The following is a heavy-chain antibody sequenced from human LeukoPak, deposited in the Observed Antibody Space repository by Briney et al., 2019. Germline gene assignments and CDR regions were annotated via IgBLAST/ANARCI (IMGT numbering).Heavy chain of an antibody. D-gene: IGHD2-15*01. Sequence: GGSLRLSCAASGFTFSDYYMDWVRQAPGKGLEWVGRTRNRANGYTTEYAASVEGRFTVSRDNSKNSLFLQMNGLKPEDTAVYFCARAFCYSGGTCYSDYNDYRGQGALVTVSS. CDR1: GFTFSDYY. CDR3: ARAFCYSGGTCYSDYNDY. J-gene: IGHJ4*02. V-gene: IGHV3-72*01. CDR2: TRNRANGYTT.